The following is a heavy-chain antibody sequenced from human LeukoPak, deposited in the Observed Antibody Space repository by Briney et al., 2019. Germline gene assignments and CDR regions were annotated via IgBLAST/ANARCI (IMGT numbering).Heavy chain of an antibody. J-gene: IGHJ4*02. CDR2: ISSGSRTI. Sequence: GGSLRLSCAASGFSFSGYSMNWVRQAPGKGLDWVSYISSGSRTIFYAESVKGRFTISRDNAKNLLYLELNSLRAEDTAVYYCVRESIRGTRDFDYWGQGTLVTVSS. V-gene: IGHV3-48*04. CDR3: VRESIRGTRDFDY. CDR1: GFSFSGYS. D-gene: IGHD2-21*01.